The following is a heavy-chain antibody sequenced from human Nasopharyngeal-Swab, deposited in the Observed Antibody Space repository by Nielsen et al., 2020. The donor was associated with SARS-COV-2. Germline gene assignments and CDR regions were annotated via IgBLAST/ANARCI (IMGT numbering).Heavy chain of an antibody. CDR1: GFTVSSNY. CDR2: IYSSGRT. D-gene: IGHD3-16*01. CDR3: AKDHKMDSGGGVGYMDV. V-gene: IGHV3-66*03. J-gene: IGHJ6*03. Sequence: GGSLRLSCAASGFTVSSNYMTWVRQAPGKGLEWVSVIYSSGRTSHADSVKGRFTISRDNFKNTLYPQLNSLRAEDTAVYYCAKDHKMDSGGGVGYMDVWGKGTTVTVSS.